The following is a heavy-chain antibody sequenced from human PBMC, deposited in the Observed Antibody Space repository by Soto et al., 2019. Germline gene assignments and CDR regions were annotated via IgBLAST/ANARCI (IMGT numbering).Heavy chain of an antibody. CDR1: GFTFSSYS. Sequence: GGSLRLSCAASGFTFSSYSMSWVRQAPGKGLEWVSGFRTGGDGGTTYYADSVKGRFTISRDNFKNTLFLQMNSLRVEDTAIYYCAKKVDSGPGSQYFDYWGQGTLVTVSS. CDR2: FRTGGDGGTT. CDR3: AKKVDSGPGSQYFDY. J-gene: IGHJ4*02. D-gene: IGHD3-10*01. V-gene: IGHV3-23*01.